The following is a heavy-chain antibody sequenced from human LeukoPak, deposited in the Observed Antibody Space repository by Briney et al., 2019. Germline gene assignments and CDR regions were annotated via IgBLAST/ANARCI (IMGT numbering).Heavy chain of an antibody. CDR1: GFTVSSNY. CDR3: ARKYYYDSSGSDAFDI. Sequence: GGSLRLSCAASGFTVSSNYMSRVRQAPGKGLEWVSVIYSGGSTYYADSVKGRFTISRDNSKNTLYLQMNSLRAEDTAVYYCARKYYYDSSGSDAFDIWGQGAMVTVSS. CDR2: IYSGGST. V-gene: IGHV3-53*01. J-gene: IGHJ3*02. D-gene: IGHD3-22*01.